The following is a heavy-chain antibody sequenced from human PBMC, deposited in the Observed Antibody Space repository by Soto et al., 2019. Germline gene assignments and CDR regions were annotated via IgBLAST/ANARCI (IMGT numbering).Heavy chain of an antibody. CDR1: GGSISSGGYY. D-gene: IGHD4-17*01. CDR2: IYYSGST. V-gene: IGHV4-31*03. CDR3: ARAGVYGDFGFDY. J-gene: IGHJ4*02. Sequence: SETLSLTCTVSGGSISSGGYYWSWIRQHPGKGLEWIWFIYYSGSTYYNPSLKSRATISVDTSKHQFSLKQSPVTAADTAVYYCARAGVYGDFGFDYWGQGTLVTVSS.